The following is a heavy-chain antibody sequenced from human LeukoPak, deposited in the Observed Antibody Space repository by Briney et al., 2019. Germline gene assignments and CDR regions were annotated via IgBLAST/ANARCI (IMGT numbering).Heavy chain of an antibody. Sequence: SETLSLTCTVSGGSISSYYWSWIRQPPGKGLEWIGYIYYSGSTNYNPSLKSRVTISVDTSKNQFSLKLSSVTAADTAVYYCAREWRVAVAGTGFEWGQGTLVTVSS. CDR2: IYYSGST. J-gene: IGHJ4*02. D-gene: IGHD6-19*01. CDR1: GGSISSYY. V-gene: IGHV4-59*12. CDR3: AREWRVAVAGTGFE.